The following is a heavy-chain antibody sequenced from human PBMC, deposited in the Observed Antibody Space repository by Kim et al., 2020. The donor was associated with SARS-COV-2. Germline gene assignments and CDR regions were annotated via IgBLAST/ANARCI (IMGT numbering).Heavy chain of an antibody. D-gene: IGHD3-22*01. V-gene: IGHV4-59*13. CDR1: GGSISSYY. Sequence: SETLSLTCTVSGGSISSYYWSWIRQPPGKGLEWIGYIYYSGSTNYNPSLKSRVTISVDTSKNQFSLKLSSVTAADTAVYYCASVAHYYDSSGYSGRYYGMDVWGQGTTVTVSS. J-gene: IGHJ6*02. CDR3: ASVAHYYDSSGYSGRYYGMDV. CDR2: IYYSGST.